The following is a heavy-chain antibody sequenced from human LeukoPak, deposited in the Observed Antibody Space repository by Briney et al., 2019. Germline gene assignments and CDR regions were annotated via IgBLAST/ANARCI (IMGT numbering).Heavy chain of an antibody. Sequence: PSETLSLTCTVSGGSISSYHWSWFRQPPGKGLQWIGFIYSSGSTNYNPSLKSRVTISLDTSKNQFSLRVSSVTSADAAVYYCARGNSGYDYAFDIWGQGTMVTVSS. V-gene: IGHV4-59*01. CDR2: IYSSGST. D-gene: IGHD5-12*01. J-gene: IGHJ3*02. CDR3: ARGNSGYDYAFDI. CDR1: GGSISSYH.